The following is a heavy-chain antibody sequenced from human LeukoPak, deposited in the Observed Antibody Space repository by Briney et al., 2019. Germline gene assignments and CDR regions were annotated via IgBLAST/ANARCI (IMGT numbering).Heavy chain of an antibody. Sequence: ASVKVSCKASGYTFTNYDINWVRQATGQGLEWMGWINPNSGGTNYAQKFQGRVTMTRDTSISTAYMELSRLRSDDTAVYYCARVYCSGGSCYSGRWLDPWGQGTLVTVSS. D-gene: IGHD2-15*01. J-gene: IGHJ5*02. CDR3: ARVYCSGGSCYSGRWLDP. CDR1: GYTFTNYD. CDR2: INPNSGGT. V-gene: IGHV1-2*02.